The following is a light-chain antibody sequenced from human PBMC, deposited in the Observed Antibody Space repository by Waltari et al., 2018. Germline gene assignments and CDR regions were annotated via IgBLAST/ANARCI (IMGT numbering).Light chain of an antibody. J-gene: IGKJ2*01. CDR3: QHYGSSPYL. CDR2: GTS. Sequence: DTVLTQSPGTLSLSTGESVSLSCRASQTLNNNYSAWYQQKPGQAPGLLIHGTSKRATGVPDRFSGSGSGTDFTLTISRLEAEDSAVYYCQHYGSSPYLFGRGTKLEIK. CDR1: QTLNNNY. V-gene: IGKV3-20*01.